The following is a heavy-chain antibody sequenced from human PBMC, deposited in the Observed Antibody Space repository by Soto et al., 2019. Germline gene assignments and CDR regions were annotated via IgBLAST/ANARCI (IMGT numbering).Heavy chain of an antibody. CDR1: GFTFSSYA. V-gene: IGHV3-23*01. CDR2: ISGSGGST. D-gene: IGHD3-22*01. J-gene: IGHJ3*02. Sequence: GGSLRLSCAASGFTFSSYAMSWVRQAPGKGLEWVSAISGSGGSTYYADSVKGRFTISRDNSKNTLYLQMNSLRAEDTAVYYCAKSLVSGYYDSSGYHDAFDIWGQGTMVTVSS. CDR3: AKSLVSGYYDSSGYHDAFDI.